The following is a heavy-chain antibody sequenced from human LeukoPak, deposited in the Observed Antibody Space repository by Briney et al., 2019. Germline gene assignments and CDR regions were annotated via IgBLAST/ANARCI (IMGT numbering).Heavy chain of an antibody. CDR3: ARVPIASSSWYVYYYYGMDV. J-gene: IGHJ6*02. Sequence: SGTLSLTCAVSGGSISSSNWWSWVRQPPGKGLEWIGEIYHSGSTNYNPSLKSRVTISVDKSKNQFSLKLSSVTAADTAVHYCARVPIASSSWYVYYYYGMDVWGQGTTVTVSS. V-gene: IGHV4-4*02. D-gene: IGHD6-13*01. CDR2: IYHSGST. CDR1: GGSISSSNW.